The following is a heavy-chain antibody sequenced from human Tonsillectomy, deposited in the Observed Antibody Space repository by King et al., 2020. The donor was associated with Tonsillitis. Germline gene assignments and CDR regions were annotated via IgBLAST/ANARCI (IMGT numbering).Heavy chain of an antibody. CDR1: GGSISSGSYY. J-gene: IGHJ6*03. CDR3: AREDYDSSGWETLGHFYYMDV. CDR2: ISTSGST. V-gene: IGHV4-61*02. D-gene: IGHD3-22*01. Sequence: QLQESGPGLVKPSQTLSLTCSVSGGSISSGSYYWRWIRQPAGKGLEWIGRISTSGSTDYNPSLKSRVTMSVDTSKNQFSVKMSSVTAADTAVYYCAREDYDSSGWETLGHFYYMDVWGKGTTVTVSS.